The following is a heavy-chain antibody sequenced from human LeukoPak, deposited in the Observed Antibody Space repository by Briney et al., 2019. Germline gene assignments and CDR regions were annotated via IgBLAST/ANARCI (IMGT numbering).Heavy chain of an antibody. D-gene: IGHD4-23*01. CDR3: ARLNDYGGNTDY. V-gene: IGHV4-39*01. J-gene: IGHJ4*02. CDR1: GGSISSNPYY. Sequence: KTSETLSLTCTVSGGSISSNPYYWGWIRQPPGKGLEWIGTISYSGSTYYNPSLKSRVTISVDTSKNQFSLKLSSVTAADTAVFYCARLNDYGGNTDYWGQGTLVTVSS. CDR2: ISYSGST.